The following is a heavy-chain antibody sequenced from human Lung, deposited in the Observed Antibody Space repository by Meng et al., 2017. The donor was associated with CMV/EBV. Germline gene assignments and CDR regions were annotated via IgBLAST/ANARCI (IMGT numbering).Heavy chain of an antibody. V-gene: IGHV1-8*01. CDR2: MNPNSGDT. Sequence: ASXXVSCKSSGYTFTTYDINWVRQATGQGLEWMGWMNPNSGDTGYAQKFQGRVTMTRNTSISTAYMDLSSLRSDDTAVYYCARGPIDSVSNWGQGKLVTVSS. CDR3: ARGPIDSVSN. J-gene: IGHJ4*02. D-gene: IGHD2-15*01. CDR1: GYTFTTYD.